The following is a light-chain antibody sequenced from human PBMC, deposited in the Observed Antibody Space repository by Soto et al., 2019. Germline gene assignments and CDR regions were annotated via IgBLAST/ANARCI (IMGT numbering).Light chain of an antibody. J-gene: IGKJ5*01. V-gene: IGKV3-15*01. CDR3: QQYGSSPIT. CDR2: GAS. Sequence: EIAMTQSPATLSVSPGERATLSCRASQSVSSNLAWYQQKPGQAPRLLIYGASTRATGIPARFSGSGSGTDFTLSISRQEPEDFAVYYCQQYGSSPITFGQGTRLEIK. CDR1: QSVSSN.